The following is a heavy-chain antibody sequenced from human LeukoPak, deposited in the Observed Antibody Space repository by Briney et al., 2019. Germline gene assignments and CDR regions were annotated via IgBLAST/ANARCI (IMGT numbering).Heavy chain of an antibody. D-gene: IGHD3-22*01. J-gene: IGHJ4*02. CDR1: GFTFSNYN. Sequence: GGSLRLSCAASGFTFSNYNINWVRQAPGKGLEWVSSITLSSSYKYYADSVKGRFTISRDNAKKSLYLQMNSLRVEDTAVYYCATLDFDSSGSYYDYWGQGAPVTVSS. CDR3: ATLDFDSSGSYYDY. V-gene: IGHV3-21*01. CDR2: ITLSSSYK.